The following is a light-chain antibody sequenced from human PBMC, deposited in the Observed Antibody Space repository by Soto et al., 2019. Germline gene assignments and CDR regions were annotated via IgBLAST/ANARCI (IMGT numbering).Light chain of an antibody. CDR3: QQYSTYTPRT. Sequence: DIQMTQSPSSLSASVGDRVTITCRASQSINNYLNWYQQKPGKAPKILIYKASSLESGVPSRFSGSGSGTEFTLTISSLQPDDFATYYCQQYSTYTPRTFGQGTKVDIK. CDR1: QSINNY. V-gene: IGKV1-5*03. CDR2: KAS. J-gene: IGKJ1*01.